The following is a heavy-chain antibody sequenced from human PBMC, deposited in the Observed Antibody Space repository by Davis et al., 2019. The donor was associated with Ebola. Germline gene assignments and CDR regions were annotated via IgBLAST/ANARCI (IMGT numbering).Heavy chain of an antibody. CDR2: ISSSGSTI. D-gene: IGHD3-10*01. CDR3: ASIYGSGSYSNPHYYYYGMDV. CDR1: GFTFSDYY. J-gene: IGHJ6*04. V-gene: IGHV3-11*01. Sequence: GGSLRLSCAASGFTFSDYYMSWIRQAPGKGLEWVSYISSSGSTIYYADSVKGRFTISRDNAKNSLYLQMNSLRAEDTAVYYCASIYGSGSYSNPHYYYYGMDVWGKGTTVTVSS.